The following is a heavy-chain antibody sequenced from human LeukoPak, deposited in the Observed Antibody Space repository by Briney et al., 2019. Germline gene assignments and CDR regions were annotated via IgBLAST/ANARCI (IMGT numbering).Heavy chain of an antibody. CDR3: ASRYCSSTSCSIDAFDI. V-gene: IGHV3-53*01. J-gene: IGHJ3*02. D-gene: IGHD2-2*01. CDR2: IYSGGST. Sequence: QPGGSLRLSCAASGFTVSSNYMSRVRQAPGKVLERVSVIYSGGSTYYADSVKGRFTISRDNSKNTLYLQMNSLRAEDTAVYYCASRYCSSTSCSIDAFDIWGQGTMVTVSS. CDR1: GFTVSSNY.